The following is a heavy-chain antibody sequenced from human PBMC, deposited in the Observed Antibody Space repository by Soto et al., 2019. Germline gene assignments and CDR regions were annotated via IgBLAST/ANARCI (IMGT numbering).Heavy chain of an antibody. CDR2: ISSSSSTI. V-gene: IGHV3-48*01. CDR1: GFIFRSYS. D-gene: IGHD6-19*01. J-gene: IGHJ4*02. CDR3: ARVSESRWYRDYFDY. Sequence: EVQLVGSGGGLVQPRGSLRLSCAASGFIFRSYSMNWVRQAPGNGLEWVSYISSSSSTIYYADSVKGRFTISRDNAKNSLYLQMNSMRAEDTAVYYCARVSESRWYRDYFDYWGQGTLVTVSS.